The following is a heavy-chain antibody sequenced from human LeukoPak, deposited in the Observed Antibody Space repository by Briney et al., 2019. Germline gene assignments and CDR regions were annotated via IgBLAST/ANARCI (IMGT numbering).Heavy chain of an antibody. D-gene: IGHD3-10*01. J-gene: IGHJ5*02. V-gene: IGHV6-1*01. Sequence: SQTLSLTCAISGDSFSSNSAAWNWIRQSPSRGLEWLGRTYYRSKWYNDYAVSVKSRITINPDTSKNQFSLQLNSVTPEDTAVYYCARDPSTYYYGSGSYLALDPWGQGTLVTVSS. CDR3: ARDPSTYYYGSGSYLALDP. CDR2: TYYRSKWYN. CDR1: GDSFSSNSAA.